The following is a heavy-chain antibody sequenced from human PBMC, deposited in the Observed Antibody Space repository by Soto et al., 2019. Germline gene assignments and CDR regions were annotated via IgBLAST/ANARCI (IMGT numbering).Heavy chain of an antibody. D-gene: IGHD4-17*01. J-gene: IGHJ4*02. V-gene: IGHV3-23*01. CDR1: GFTFGNFA. CDR3: AKFRGMTYGECHLDY. Sequence: PGGSLRLSCAASGFTFGNFAMSWVRQAPGKGLEWVSGIGGRGTTFYADSVKGRFTISRDNSKNTLHLQMNSLRAEDMAVYYCAKFRGMTYGECHLDYWGQGTLVTVSS. CDR2: IGGRGTT.